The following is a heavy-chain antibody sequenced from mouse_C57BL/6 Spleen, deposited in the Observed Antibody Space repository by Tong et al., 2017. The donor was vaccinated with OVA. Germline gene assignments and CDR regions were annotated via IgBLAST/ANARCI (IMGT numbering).Heavy chain of an antibody. J-gene: IGHJ2*01. CDR2: INPSNGGT. V-gene: IGHV1S81*02. Sequence: VQLQQSGAELVKPGASVKLSCKASGYTFTSYYMYWVKQRPGQGLEWIGEINPSNGGTNFNEKFKGKATFTADTSANTAYMQLSGLTSEDSAVYYCARVLRLGYYFDYWGQGTTLTVSS. CDR3: ARVLRLGYYFDY. D-gene: IGHD1-2*01. CDR1: GYTFTSYY.